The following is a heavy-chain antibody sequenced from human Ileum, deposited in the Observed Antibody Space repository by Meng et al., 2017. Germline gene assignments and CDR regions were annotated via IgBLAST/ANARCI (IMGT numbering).Heavy chain of an antibody. V-gene: IGHV4-59*01. CDR3: ARVGYCSSGTCHRDWFDP. CDR2: IYTSGDT. Sequence: VHVKGAGPVLVKASEPLPLTCTVSGGSISYNYWSWIRQPPGKGLEWIGYIYTSGDTDYNSSLKSRVTMSAETSKNQFSLKLSSVTAADTAVYYCARVGYCSSGTCHRDWFDPWGQGTLVTVSS. CDR1: GGSISYNY. D-gene: IGHD2-15*01. J-gene: IGHJ5*02.